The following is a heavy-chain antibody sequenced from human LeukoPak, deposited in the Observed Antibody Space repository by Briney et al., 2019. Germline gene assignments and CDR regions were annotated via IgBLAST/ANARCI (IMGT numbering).Heavy chain of an antibody. V-gene: IGHV4-39*01. D-gene: IGHD6-13*01. CDR2: IYYSGTT. Sequence: PSETLSLTCTVSGGSTSSVSYYWGWIRQPPGKGLEWIGGIYYSGTTYYNPSLKSRVAISIDTFNNQYSLRLSSVTAADTAVYYCARHLYNYERHSSTWYYFDFWGPGALGTVSS. CDR3: ARHLYNYERHSSTWYYFDF. J-gene: IGHJ4*02. CDR1: GGSTSSVSYY.